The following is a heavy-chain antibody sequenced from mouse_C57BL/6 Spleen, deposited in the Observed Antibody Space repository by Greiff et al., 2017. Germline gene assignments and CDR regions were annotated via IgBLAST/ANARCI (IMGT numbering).Heavy chain of an antibody. CDR1: GYTFTDYY. V-gene: IGHV1-19*01. Sequence: VQLKESGPVLVKPGASVKMSCKASGYTFTDYYMNWVKQSHGKRLEWIGVINPYNGGTSYNQKFKGKATVTVDKSSSTVYMELNSLTSEDSAVYYCERGGTTVEASAMDYWGQGTAVTDSS. J-gene: IGHJ4*01. CDR3: ERGGTTVEASAMDY. D-gene: IGHD1-1*01. CDR2: INPYNGGT.